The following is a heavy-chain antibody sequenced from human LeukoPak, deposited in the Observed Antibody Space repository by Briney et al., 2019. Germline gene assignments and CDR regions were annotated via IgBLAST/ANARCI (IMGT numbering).Heavy chain of an antibody. V-gene: IGHV4-59*08. CDR1: GGSISSYY. Sequence: SETLSLTCTVSGGSISSYYWSWIRQPPGKGLEWIGYIYYSGSTNYDPSLKSRVTISVDTSKNQFSLKLSSVTAADTAVYYCARAYGSGSYHRRSYYGMDVWGQGTTVTVSS. D-gene: IGHD3-10*01. J-gene: IGHJ6*02. CDR3: ARAYGSGSYHRRSYYGMDV. CDR2: IYYSGST.